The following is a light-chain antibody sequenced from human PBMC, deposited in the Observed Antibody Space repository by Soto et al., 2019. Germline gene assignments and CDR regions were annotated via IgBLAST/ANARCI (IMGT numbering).Light chain of an antibody. Sequence: EIVMTQSPATLSVSPGERATLSCRASQSVSSNLAWYQQKPGQAPRLLIYGASSRATGIPDRFSGSGSGTDFTLTISRLEPEDLAVYYCQQYGSSPPISFGQGGRPEIK. CDR3: QQYGSSPPIS. CDR2: GAS. CDR1: QSVSSN. J-gene: IGKJ5*01. V-gene: IGKV3-20*01.